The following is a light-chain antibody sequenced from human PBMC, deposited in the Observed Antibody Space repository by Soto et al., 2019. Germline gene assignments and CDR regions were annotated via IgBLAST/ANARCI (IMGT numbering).Light chain of an antibody. CDR2: DAS. J-gene: IGKJ4*01. Sequence: ERVMTQSPATLSVSPGERATLSCRASQSVSSDLAWYQQKPDQAPRLLIYDASTRATGIPARFSGSGSGTESTLTISSLQPEDFALYYCQQYNDWPLTFGGGTKVEIK. V-gene: IGKV3-15*01. CDR1: QSVSSD. CDR3: QQYNDWPLT.